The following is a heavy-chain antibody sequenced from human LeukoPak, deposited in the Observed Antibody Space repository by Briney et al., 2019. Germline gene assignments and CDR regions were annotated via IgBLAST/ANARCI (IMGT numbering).Heavy chain of an antibody. D-gene: IGHD3-10*01. Sequence: PGRSLRLSCAASGFTFSSYGMHWVRQAPGKGLVWVAVIWYDGSNKYYADSVKGRFTISRDNSKNTLYLQMNSLRAEDTAVYYCARDKGGLLWFRELLFYFDYWGQGTLVTVSS. CDR3: ARDKGGLLWFRELLFYFDY. CDR2: IWYDGSNK. V-gene: IGHV3-33*01. J-gene: IGHJ4*02. CDR1: GFTFSSYG.